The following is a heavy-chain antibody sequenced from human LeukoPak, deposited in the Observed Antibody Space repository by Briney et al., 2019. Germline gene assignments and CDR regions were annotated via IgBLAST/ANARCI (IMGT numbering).Heavy chain of an antibody. CDR1: GFTFSSYW. CDR3: ARGLQATRLAVADS. Sequence: PGGSLRLSCAASGFTFSSYWMHWVRQAPGKGLVWVSRISSDESSTSYAGSVKGRFTISRDNAKNTLYLQMNSLRAEDTAVYYCARGLQATRLAVADSWGQGTLVTVSS. V-gene: IGHV3-74*01. CDR2: ISSDESST. D-gene: IGHD6-19*01. J-gene: IGHJ5*02.